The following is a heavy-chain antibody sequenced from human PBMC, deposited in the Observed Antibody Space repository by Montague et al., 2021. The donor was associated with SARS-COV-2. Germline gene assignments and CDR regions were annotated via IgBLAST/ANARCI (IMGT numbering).Heavy chain of an antibody. V-gene: IGHV4-34*01. CDR1: GGSLSGDH. J-gene: IGHJ4*02. CDR3: ARGPVGVAARLRYYFDQ. Sequence: SETLSLTCAVYGGSLSGDHWSWIRQPPGKGLELIWEVNHSGHTNYNVXLNSRVTMSVDTSKSQFSLKVRSVPAADTAVYYCARGPVGVAARLRYYFDQWGQGPLVTVSS. CDR2: VNHSGHT. D-gene: IGHD6-6*01.